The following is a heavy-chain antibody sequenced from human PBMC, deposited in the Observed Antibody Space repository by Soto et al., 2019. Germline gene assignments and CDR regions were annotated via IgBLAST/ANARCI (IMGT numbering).Heavy chain of an antibody. J-gene: IGHJ4*02. Sequence: PSETLSLTCTVSGGSISSGDYYWSWIRQPPGKGLEWIGYIYYSGSTYYNPSPKSRVTISVDTSKNQFSLKLSSVTAADTAVYYCARATVTPEFDYWGQGTLVTVSS. CDR2: IYYSGST. D-gene: IGHD4-17*01. CDR1: GGSISSGDYY. V-gene: IGHV4-30-4*01. CDR3: ARATVTPEFDY.